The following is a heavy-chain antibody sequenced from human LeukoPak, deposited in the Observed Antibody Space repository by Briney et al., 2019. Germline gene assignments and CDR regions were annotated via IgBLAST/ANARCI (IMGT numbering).Heavy chain of an antibody. CDR1: GFTFSSYG. V-gene: IGHV3-30*18. CDR2: ISYDGSNK. J-gene: IGHJ6*02. D-gene: IGHD3-16*01. Sequence: PGGSLRLSCAASGFTFSSYGMHWVRQAPGKGLEWVAVISYDGSNKYYADSVKGRFTISRGNSKNTLYLQMNSLRAEDTAVYYCAKDLAPDYYYYGMDVWGQGTTVTVSS. CDR3: AKDLAPDYYYYGMDV.